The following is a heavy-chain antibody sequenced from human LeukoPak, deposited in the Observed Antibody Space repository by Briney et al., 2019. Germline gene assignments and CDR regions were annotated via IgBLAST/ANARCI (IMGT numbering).Heavy chain of an antibody. CDR3: ARSSGYYYYFDY. V-gene: IGHV3-30*04. CDR1: GFTFSSYA. CDR2: ISYDGSNK. D-gene: IGHD3-22*01. J-gene: IGHJ4*02. Sequence: RSLRLSCAASGFTFSSYAMHWVRQAPGKGLEWVAVISYDGSNKYYADSVKGRFTISRDNSKNTLYLQMNSLRAEDTAVYYCARSSGYYYYFDYWGQGTLVTVSS.